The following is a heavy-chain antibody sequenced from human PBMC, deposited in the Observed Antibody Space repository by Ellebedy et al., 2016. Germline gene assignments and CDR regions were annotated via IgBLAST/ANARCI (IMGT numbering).Heavy chain of an antibody. CDR3: ARETYSSGWSYYFDY. V-gene: IGHV3-21*01. Sequence: GESLKISCAASGFTFSSYDMNWVRQAPGKGLEWVSSISSSASYIYYADSVKGRFTISRDNAKNSLYLQMNSLRAEDTAVYYCARETYSSGWSYYFDYWGQGTLVTVSS. D-gene: IGHD6-19*01. CDR2: ISSSASYI. J-gene: IGHJ4*02. CDR1: GFTFSSYD.